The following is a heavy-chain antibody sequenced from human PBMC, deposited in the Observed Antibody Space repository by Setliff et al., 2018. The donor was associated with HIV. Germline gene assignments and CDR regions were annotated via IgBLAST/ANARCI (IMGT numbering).Heavy chain of an antibody. CDR3: ARAGVRGMATTRRNWFDP. CDR2: INPNSGVT. D-gene: IGHD5-12*01. V-gene: IGHV1-2*06. J-gene: IGHJ5*02. CDR1: GYTFTGYY. Sequence: ASVKVSCKTSGYTFTGYYMHWVRQAPGQGLEWMGRINPNSGVTNYAQKFQDRVTMTRDTSSSTAYMDLRSLISDDTAVYYCARAGVRGMATTRRNWFDPWGQGTLVTVSS.